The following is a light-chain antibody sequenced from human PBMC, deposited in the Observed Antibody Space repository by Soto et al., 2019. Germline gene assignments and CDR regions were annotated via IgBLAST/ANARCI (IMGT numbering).Light chain of an antibody. V-gene: IGKV3-20*01. J-gene: IGKJ5*01. CDR2: GAS. Sequence: VMTQAPATLSVSPAERATLSCRASQSVSSSLAWYQQKPGQAPRLLIDGASSRATGIPDRFSGSGSGTDFPLTISRLEPEDFAVYYCQQFGSSRTFGQGTRLEIK. CDR1: QSVSSS. CDR3: QQFGSSRT.